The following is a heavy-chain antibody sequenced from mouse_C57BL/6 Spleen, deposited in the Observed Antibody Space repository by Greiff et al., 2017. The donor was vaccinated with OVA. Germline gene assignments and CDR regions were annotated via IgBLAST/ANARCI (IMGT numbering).Heavy chain of an antibody. J-gene: IGHJ3*01. CDR1: GYTFTSYW. CDR2: IDPSDSYT. Sequence: VQLQQPGAELVKPGASVKLSCKASGYTFTSYWMQWVKQRPGQGLEWIGEIDPSDSYTNYNQKFKGKATLTVDTSSSTAYMQLSSLTSEDSAVYYCARGGNYYGSSYPFAYWGQGTLVTVSA. D-gene: IGHD1-1*01. CDR3: ARGGNYYGSSYPFAY. V-gene: IGHV1-50*01.